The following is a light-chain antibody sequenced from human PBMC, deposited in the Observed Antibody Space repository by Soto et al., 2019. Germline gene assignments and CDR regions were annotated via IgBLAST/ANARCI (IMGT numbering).Light chain of an antibody. CDR3: TSPTPGSLYV. Sequence: SVLTQPASVSGSPGQSITISCPGTSSDVGTYNYVSWYQQYPGRVPKLLIYMVSNRPSGVSNRFSGSKSGNTASLTISGLQAEDEADYFCTSPTPGSLYVFGTGTKVTV. CDR1: SSDVGTYNY. V-gene: IGLV2-14*01. CDR2: MVS. J-gene: IGLJ1*01.